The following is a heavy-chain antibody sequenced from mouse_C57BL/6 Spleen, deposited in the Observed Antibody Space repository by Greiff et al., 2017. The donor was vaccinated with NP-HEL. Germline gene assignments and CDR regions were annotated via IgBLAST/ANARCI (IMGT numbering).Heavy chain of an antibody. V-gene: IGHV5-15*04. D-gene: IGHD4-1*01. CDR2: ISNLAYSI. Sequence: EVKLVESGGGLVQPGGSLKLSCAASGFTFSDYGMAWVRQAPRKGPEWVAFISNLAYSIYYADTVTGRFTISRENVKNTLYLEMSSLRSEDTAMYYCAREGLGQGYFDVWGTGTTVTVSS. CDR1: GFTFSDYG. J-gene: IGHJ1*03. CDR3: AREGLGQGYFDV.